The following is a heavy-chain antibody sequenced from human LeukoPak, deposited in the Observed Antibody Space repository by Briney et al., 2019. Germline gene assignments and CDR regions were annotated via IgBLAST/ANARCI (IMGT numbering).Heavy chain of an antibody. Sequence: GGSLRLSRSAAGFTFGRFTMHWVRQAPGEGLGWVSFIFGSSSVVHYPLSLKGRFTVSRDNTQNSLYLQMHSLTAEDTAVYYCARGPYSSSTGWFDTWGQGALVTVSS. J-gene: IGHJ5*02. CDR2: IFGSSSVV. CDR1: GFTFGRFT. D-gene: IGHD6-6*01. V-gene: IGHV3-21*06. CDR3: ARGPYSSSTGWFDT.